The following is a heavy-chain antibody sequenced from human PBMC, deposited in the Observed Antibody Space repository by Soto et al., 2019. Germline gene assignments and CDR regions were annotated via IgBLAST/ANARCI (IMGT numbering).Heavy chain of an antibody. CDR1: GCSISSSSYY. Sequence: QLQLQESGPGLVKPSETLSLTCTVSGCSISSSSYYWGWIRQPPGKGLEWIGSIYYSGSTYYNPSLKSRVTISVDTSNNQFSQKLSSVNAADTAVYYCARLARAAAWYSSSHDWSQGTLVTFGS. CDR3: ARLARAAAWYSSSHD. CDR2: IYYSGST. D-gene: IGHD6-13*01. J-gene: IGHJ4*02. V-gene: IGHV4-39*01.